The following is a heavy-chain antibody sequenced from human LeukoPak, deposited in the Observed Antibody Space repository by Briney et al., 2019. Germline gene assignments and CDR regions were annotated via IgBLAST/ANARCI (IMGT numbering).Heavy chain of an antibody. V-gene: IGHV5-51*01. D-gene: IGHD5-12*01. CDR1: GYSFSSYW. Sequence: GESLKISCKGAGYSFSSYWIGWVRQMPGKGLEWMGIMYPGDSETKYSPSFQGQVTISADKSISTAYLQWSSLRASDTAIYYCARHQGYGGDYYYYGMDVWGQGTTVTVSS. J-gene: IGHJ6*02. CDR3: ARHQGYGGDYYYYGMDV. CDR2: MYPGDSET.